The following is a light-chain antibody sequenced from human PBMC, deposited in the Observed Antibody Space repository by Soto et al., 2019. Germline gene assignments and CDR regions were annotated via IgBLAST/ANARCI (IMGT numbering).Light chain of an antibody. CDR3: QQVNPFSRT. J-gene: IGKJ2*01. Sequence: DIQLTQSPSFLSASVGDRVTITCRASQAMSSTLAWYQQKSAQAPKLLIYASSTLQSGVPSRFSGSGSGTEFTLTSSSLQPEDFATYCCQQVNPFSRTFGPGTKLEI. CDR1: QAMSST. CDR2: ASS. V-gene: IGKV1-9*01.